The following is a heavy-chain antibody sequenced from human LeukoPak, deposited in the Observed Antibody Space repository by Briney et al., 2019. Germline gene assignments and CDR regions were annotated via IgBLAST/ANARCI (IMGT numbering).Heavy chain of an antibody. CDR1: GGSISDYY. Sequence: SETLSLTCTVSGGSISDYYWDWIRQPAGKGLEWIGRIYTSGSTNYHPSLKSRVTMSVDTSKNQFSLRLISVTAADTAVYYCARGASGWPYYFDYWGQGTLVTVSS. J-gene: IGHJ4*02. V-gene: IGHV4-4*07. CDR2: IYTSGST. CDR3: ARGASGWPYYFDY. D-gene: IGHD6-19*01.